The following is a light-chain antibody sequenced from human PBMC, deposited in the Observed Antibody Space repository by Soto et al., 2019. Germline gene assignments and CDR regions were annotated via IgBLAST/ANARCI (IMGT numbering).Light chain of an antibody. CDR3: QQYNNWPPWT. CDR1: QSVSTN. V-gene: IGKV3-15*01. CDR2: GAS. Sequence: EIVMTQSPVTLSVSPGEKTTLSCRASQSVSTNLAWYQHKPGQSPRLLIYGASTRATGIPARFGGSGSGTEFTLTISSLQSEDFAVYYCQQYNNWPPWTFGQGTKVDIK. J-gene: IGKJ1*01.